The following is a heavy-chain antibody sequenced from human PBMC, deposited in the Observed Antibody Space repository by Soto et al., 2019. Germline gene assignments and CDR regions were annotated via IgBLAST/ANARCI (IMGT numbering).Heavy chain of an antibody. CDR3: ARAVRELYLYAY. J-gene: IGHJ4*02. CDR1: GYTFTGHI. CDR2: INPKSGDK. Sequence: ASVKVSCKTSGYTFTGHIIHWLRQAPGQGLEWMGWINPKSGDKLYAQKFRGRVTMTRDTSISTAYMELSRLRSDDTAVYYCARAVRELYLYAYWGQGTLVTVSS. D-gene: IGHD3-10*01. V-gene: IGHV1-2*02.